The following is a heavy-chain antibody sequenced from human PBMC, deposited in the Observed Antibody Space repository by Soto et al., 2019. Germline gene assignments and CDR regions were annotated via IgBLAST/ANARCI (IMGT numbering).Heavy chain of an antibody. Sequence: VSGPTLVNPTQTLTLTCTFSGFSISTSGVCVSWIRQPPGKALEWLARIDWDDDKYYSTSLKTRLTISKGTSKNQVVLTMTNMDPVDTATYYCARILRLYSSNWYYYMDVWGKGTTVTVSS. CDR2: IDWDDDK. V-gene: IGHV2-70*11. CDR3: ARILRLYSSNWYYYMDV. J-gene: IGHJ6*03. CDR1: GFSISTSGVC. D-gene: IGHD6-13*01.